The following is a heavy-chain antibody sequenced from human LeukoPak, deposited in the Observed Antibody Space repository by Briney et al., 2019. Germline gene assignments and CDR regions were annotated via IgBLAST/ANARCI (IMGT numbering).Heavy chain of an antibody. J-gene: IGHJ6*03. D-gene: IGHD3-22*01. CDR2: ISYDASNK. V-gene: IGHV3-30*18. Sequence: GGSLRLSCAASGFTFSRYGMHWVRQTPGKGLEWVAVISYDASNKYYADSVKGRFTISRDNSKNTLYLQMNSLRAEDTAVYYCAKDSYYYDSSGYPLAYYYYYMDVWGKGTTVTISS. CDR1: GFTFSRYG. CDR3: AKDSYYYDSSGYPLAYYYYYMDV.